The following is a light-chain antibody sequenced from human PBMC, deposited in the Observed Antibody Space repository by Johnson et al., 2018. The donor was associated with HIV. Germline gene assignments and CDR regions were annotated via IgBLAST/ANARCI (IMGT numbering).Light chain of an antibody. CDR1: SSNIGNNY. CDR2: DNN. V-gene: IGLV1-51*01. CDR3: GTWDTSLSAGV. Sequence: QPVLTQPPSVSAAPGQTVTISCSGSSSNIGNNYVSWYQQLPGTAPKLLIYDNNKRPSGIPDRFSGSKSGTSATLGITGLQTGDEADYYCGTWDTSLSAGVFGPGTKFSVL. J-gene: IGLJ1*01.